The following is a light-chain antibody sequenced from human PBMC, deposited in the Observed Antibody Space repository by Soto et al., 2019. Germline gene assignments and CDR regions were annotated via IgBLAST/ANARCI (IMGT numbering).Light chain of an antibody. CDR1: QSVSSY. J-gene: IGKJ4*01. CDR2: AAA. Sequence: EIVLTQSPATLSLFPGERATLSCRASQSVSSYLAWYQQKPGQAPRLLIYAAANRATGIPARFSGSGSGTDFTLTISSLQSADFAVYYCQQRRSWPLTFGGGTKVEIK. V-gene: IGKV3-11*01. CDR3: QQRRSWPLT.